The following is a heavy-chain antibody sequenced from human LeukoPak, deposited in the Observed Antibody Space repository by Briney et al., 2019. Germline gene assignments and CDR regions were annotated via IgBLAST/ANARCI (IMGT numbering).Heavy chain of an antibody. D-gene: IGHD3-22*01. V-gene: IGHV1-69*13. CDR3: ARGRRYYYYDSSGSFYDY. CDR2: IIPIFGTA. Sequence: SVKVSCKASGYTFTSYGISWVRQAPGQGLEWMGGIIPIFGTANYAQKFQGRVTITADESTSTAYMELSSLRSEDTAVYYCARGRRYYYYDSSGSFYDYWGQGTLVTVSS. J-gene: IGHJ4*02. CDR1: GYTFTSYG.